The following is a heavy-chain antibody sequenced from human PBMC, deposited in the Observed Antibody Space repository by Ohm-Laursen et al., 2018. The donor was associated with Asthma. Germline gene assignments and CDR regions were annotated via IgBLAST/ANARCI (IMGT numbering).Heavy chain of an antibody. V-gene: IGHV4-59*01. D-gene: IGHD3-22*01. CDR2: IYYSGST. CDR1: GGSISSYY. Sequence: SETLSLTCTVSGGSISSYYWSWIRQPPGKGLEWIRYIYYSGSTNYNPSLKSRVTISVDTSKNQFSLKLSSVTAADTAVYYCARGLITKHYYDSSGPAYWFDPWGQETLVTVSS. CDR3: ARGLITKHYYDSSGPAYWFDP. J-gene: IGHJ5*02.